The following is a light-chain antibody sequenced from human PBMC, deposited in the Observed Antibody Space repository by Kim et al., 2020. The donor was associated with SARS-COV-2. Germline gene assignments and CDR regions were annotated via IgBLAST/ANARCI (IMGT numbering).Light chain of an antibody. CDR3: QAWDTIVL. CDR1: KLGDKY. Sequence: SYELTQPPSVSVSPGQTASISCSGDKLGDKYACWYQQRPGQSPVLVIYQDNKRPSGIPERFSGSNSGNTATLTISGTQAMDEADYYCQAWDTIVLFGGGTQLTVL. V-gene: IGLV3-1*01. CDR2: QDN. J-gene: IGLJ3*02.